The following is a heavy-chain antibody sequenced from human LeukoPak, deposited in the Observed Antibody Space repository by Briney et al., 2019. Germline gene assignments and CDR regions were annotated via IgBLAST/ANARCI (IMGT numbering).Heavy chain of an antibody. CDR3: ARQWQQSGRRGWFDP. V-gene: IGHV4-39*01. J-gene: IGHJ5*02. CDR1: GGSISSNSYY. D-gene: IGHD6-13*01. CDR2: IYYSGST. Sequence: KASETLSLTCTVSGGSISSNSYYWGWIRQPPGKGLEWIGSIYYSGSTYYNPSLKSRVTIYVDTSKNQFSLKLSSVTAGDTAVYYCARQWQQSGRRGWFDPWGQGTLVTVSS.